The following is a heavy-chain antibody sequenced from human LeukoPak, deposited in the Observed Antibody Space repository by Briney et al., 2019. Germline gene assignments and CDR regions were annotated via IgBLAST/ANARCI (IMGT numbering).Heavy chain of an antibody. V-gene: IGHV3-7*01. CDR3: ARDQNVFDP. CDR1: GFTFSNYW. CDR2: IKPDGSAK. J-gene: IGHJ5*02. Sequence: GGSLRLSCVASGFTFSNYWMTWVRQAPGKGLEWVANIKPDGSAKHFVDSVKGRFTISRDDAKNSLYLQMNSLRDEDTAVYYCARDQNVFDPWGQGTLVTVSS.